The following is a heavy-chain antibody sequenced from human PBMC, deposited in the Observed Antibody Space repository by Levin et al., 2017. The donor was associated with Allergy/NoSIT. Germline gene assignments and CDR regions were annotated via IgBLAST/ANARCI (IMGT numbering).Heavy chain of an antibody. Sequence: SETLSLTCTVSGGSISSGDYYWSWIRQPPGKGLEWIGYIFYSGSTYYNPSLKSRVTISVDTSKNQFSLKLSSVTAADTAVYYCARTAALSTNYYDRSGYVYFDCWGQGTLVTVSS. CDR2: IFYSGST. V-gene: IGHV4-30-4*01. D-gene: IGHD3-22*01. CDR1: GGSISSGDYY. J-gene: IGHJ4*02. CDR3: ARTAALSTNYYDRSGYVYFDC.